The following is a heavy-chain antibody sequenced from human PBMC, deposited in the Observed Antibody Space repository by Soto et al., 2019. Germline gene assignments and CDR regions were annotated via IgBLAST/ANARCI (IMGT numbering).Heavy chain of an antibody. CDR2: IKKDGSEK. D-gene: IGHD3-3*02. CDR3: AAILGMDV. J-gene: IGHJ6*02. V-gene: IGHV3-7*05. Sequence: EVQLVESGGGLVQPGGSLRLSCAVSGFTFSNYWMSWVRQAPGKGLEWVANIKKDGSEKYYVDSVKGRFIISRDNGKKSLYLQMNDLRDEDTAVYYCAAILGMDVWGQGTTVTVSS. CDR1: GFTFSNYW.